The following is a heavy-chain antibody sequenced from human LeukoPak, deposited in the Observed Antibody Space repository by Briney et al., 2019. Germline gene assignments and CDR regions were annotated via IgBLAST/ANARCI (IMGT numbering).Heavy chain of an antibody. CDR1: GGSISSYY. D-gene: IGHD1-7*01. CDR2: IYYSGAT. CDR3: ARVQAELAPNNAFDI. J-gene: IGHJ3*02. Sequence: SETLSLTCTVSGGSISSYYWSWIRQPPGKGLEWIGNIYYSGATNYNPSLTSRITISVDTSRNQFSLKLSSVTAADTAMYYCARVQAELAPNNAFDIWGQGTMVTVSS. V-gene: IGHV4-59*01.